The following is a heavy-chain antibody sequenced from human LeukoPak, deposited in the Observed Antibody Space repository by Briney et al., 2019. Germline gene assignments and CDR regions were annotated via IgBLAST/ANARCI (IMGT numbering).Heavy chain of an antibody. CDR2: INHSGST. Sequence: SETLSLTCAVYGGSFSGYYWSWIRQPPGKGLEWIGEINHSGSTNYNTSLKSRVTISVDTSKNQFSLKLSSVTAADTAVYYCASGIRLVGPEHTTYSGIKYYFDYWGQGTLVTVSS. CDR1: GGSFSGYY. V-gene: IGHV4-34*01. CDR3: ASGIRLVGPEHTTYSGIKYYFDY. J-gene: IGHJ4*02. D-gene: IGHD1-1*01.